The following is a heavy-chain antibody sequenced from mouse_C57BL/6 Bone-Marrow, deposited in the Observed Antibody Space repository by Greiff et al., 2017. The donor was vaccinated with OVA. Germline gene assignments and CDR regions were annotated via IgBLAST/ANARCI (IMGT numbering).Heavy chain of an antibody. CDR3: AWGVARSAY. CDR2: IDPSDSYT. D-gene: IGHD1-1*01. Sequence: QVQLQHQPWAELVKPGASVKLSCKASGYTFTSYWMQWVKQRPGQGLEWIGEIDPSDSYTNYNQKFKGKATLTVDTSSSTAYMQLSSLTSEDSAVYYCAWGVARSAYWGQGTLVTVSA. J-gene: IGHJ3*01. CDR1: GYTFTSYW. V-gene: IGHV1-50*01.